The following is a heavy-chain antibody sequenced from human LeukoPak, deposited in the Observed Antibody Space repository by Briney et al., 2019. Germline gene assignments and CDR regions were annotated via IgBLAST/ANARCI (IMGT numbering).Heavy chain of an antibody. V-gene: IGHV4-61*02. J-gene: IGHJ6*03. CDR1: GGSVRRGNYY. CDR2: IYTSGTT. Sequence: SETLPLTCTVSGGSVRRGNYYWTWIRQPAGSGLEWIGRIYTSGTTDYNPSLRTRVTMSVDASRNQFSLNLSSVTAADTAVYYCARWSGSVTARNYYYYMDVWGEGTTVTVSS. D-gene: IGHD6-6*01. CDR3: ARWSGSVTARNYYYYMDV.